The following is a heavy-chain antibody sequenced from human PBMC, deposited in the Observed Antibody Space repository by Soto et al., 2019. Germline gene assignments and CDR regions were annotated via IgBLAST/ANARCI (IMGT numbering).Heavy chain of an antibody. D-gene: IGHD2-15*01. CDR1: GFTFSSYG. V-gene: IGHV3-33*01. Sequence: QVQLVESGGGVVQPGRSLRLSCAASGFTFSSYGMHWVRQAPGKGLEWVAVIWYDGSNKYYADSVKGRFTISRDNSKNTLYLQMNSLRDEDTAVYYCARDGNNEDIVVVVAATDYWGQGTLVNVSS. CDR3: ARDGNNEDIVVVVAATDY. CDR2: IWYDGSNK. J-gene: IGHJ4*02.